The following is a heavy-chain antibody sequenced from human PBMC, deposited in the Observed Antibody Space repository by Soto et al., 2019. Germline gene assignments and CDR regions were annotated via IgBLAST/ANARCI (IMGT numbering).Heavy chain of an antibody. V-gene: IGHV3-23*01. Sequence: EVQLLESGGGLAPPGGSLRLSCAASGFTLGNYAMTWVRQTPGKGLEWVSSMHGGGGGAYYSDFVKGRFTVSRDNSENTLYLQMSSLRVDDSAIYYCAKDAVPENGVWDWFDSWGPGTLVTVSS. CDR1: GFTLGNYA. D-gene: IGHD6-19*01. CDR2: MHGGGGGA. J-gene: IGHJ5*01. CDR3: AKDAVPENGVWDWFDS.